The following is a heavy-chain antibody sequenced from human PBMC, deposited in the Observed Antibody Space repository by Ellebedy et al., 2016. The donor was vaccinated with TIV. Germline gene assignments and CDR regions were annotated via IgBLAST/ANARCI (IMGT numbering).Heavy chain of an antibody. CDR3: ASDGSYGDYRSPTHAFVM. D-gene: IGHD4-17*01. Sequence: GESLKISCGASAFSFRSYWMTWVRQAPGKGLEWVANINQDGREKYYVDSVKGRFTISRDNAKTSLYLQMNSLGADDTAMYYCASDGSYGDYRSPTHAFVMWGQGTMVSVSS. V-gene: IGHV3-7*01. CDR2: INQDGREK. CDR1: AFSFRSYW. J-gene: IGHJ3*02.